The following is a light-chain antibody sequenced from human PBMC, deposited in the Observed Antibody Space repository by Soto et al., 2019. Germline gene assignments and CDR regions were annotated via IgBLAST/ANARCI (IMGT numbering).Light chain of an antibody. CDR2: GAS. J-gene: IGKJ4*01. Sequence: EIVMTQSPATLSVSPGERATLSCRASQSISTNLAWYQQKPGQAPRLIIYGASTRDTGIPARFSGSGSGTDFTLTISSLQSEDFAVYYCQQYNNWPPLTFGGGTKVEIK. CDR1: QSISTN. V-gene: IGKV3-15*01. CDR3: QQYNNWPPLT.